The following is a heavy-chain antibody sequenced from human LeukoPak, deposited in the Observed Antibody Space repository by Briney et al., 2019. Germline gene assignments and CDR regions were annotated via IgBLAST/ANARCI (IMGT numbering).Heavy chain of an antibody. V-gene: IGHV4-4*02. J-gene: IGHJ3*02. CDR2: IYHSGST. CDR1: GGSISSSNW. D-gene: IGHD1-1*01. Sequence: SETLSLTCAVSGGSISSSNWWSWVRQPPGKGLEWIGEIYHSGSTNYNPSLKSRVTISVDKSKNQFSLKLSSVTAADTAVYYCARDLLRQILEFRGIWGQGTMVTVSS. CDR3: ARDLLRQILEFRGI.